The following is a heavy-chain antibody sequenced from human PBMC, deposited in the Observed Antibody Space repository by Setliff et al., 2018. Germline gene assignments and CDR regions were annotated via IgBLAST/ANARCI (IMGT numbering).Heavy chain of an antibody. CDR3: ARAPLESGYNYGQGHYFDY. CDR1: GGSISSYY. D-gene: IGHD5-18*01. J-gene: IGHJ4*02. CDR2: IDYSGST. V-gene: IGHV4-59*01. Sequence: PSETLSLTCTVSGGSISSYYWSWIRQPPGKGLEWIGYIDYSGSTNYNPSLKSRVTMTTDTSTSTVYMEMSSLRSEDTAVYYCARAPLESGYNYGQGHYFDYWGQGTLVTVSS.